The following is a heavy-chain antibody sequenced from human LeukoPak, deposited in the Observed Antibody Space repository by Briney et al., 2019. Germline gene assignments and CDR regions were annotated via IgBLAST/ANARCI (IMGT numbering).Heavy chain of an antibody. J-gene: IGHJ4*02. V-gene: IGHV3-53*01. CDR1: GFTVSSNY. D-gene: IGHD3-22*01. CDR2: IYSGGST. Sequence: PGGSLRLSCAASGFTVSSNYMSWVRQAPGKGLEWVSVIYSGGSTYYADSVKGRFTISRDNSKNTLYLQMNSLRAEDTAVYYCAKGGISSPLGMYYYDSSGYYSDYWGQGTLVTVSS. CDR3: AKGGISSPLGMYYYDSSGYYSDY.